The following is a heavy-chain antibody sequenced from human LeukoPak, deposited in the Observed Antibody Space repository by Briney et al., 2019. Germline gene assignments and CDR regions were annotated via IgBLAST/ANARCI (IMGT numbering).Heavy chain of an antibody. D-gene: IGHD4-11*01. CDR2: ISSSGGTK. J-gene: IGHJ4*02. CDR3: AKKRPNDYPFDC. V-gene: IGHV3-23*01. Sequence: PGGSLRLSCAASGFTFTSYAMGWVRQAPGKGLEWVSTISSSGGTKYYADSVKGRFTISRDNSKNTLYLQMNTLRAEDTAVYSCAKKRPNDYPFDCWGQGTLVTVSS. CDR1: GFTFTSYA.